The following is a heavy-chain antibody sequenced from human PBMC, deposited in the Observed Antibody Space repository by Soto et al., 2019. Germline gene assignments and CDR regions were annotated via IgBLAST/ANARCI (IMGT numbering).Heavy chain of an antibody. Sequence: ETLSLTCAVYGGSFSGYYWSWIRQPPGKGLEWIGEINHSGSTNYNPSLKSRVTISVDTSKNQFSLKLSSVTAADTAVYYCARNGSYYDFWSGYYFGGGMDVWGQGTTVTVSS. CDR1: GGSFSGYY. CDR3: ARNGSYYDFWSGYYFGGGMDV. V-gene: IGHV4-34*01. D-gene: IGHD3-3*01. J-gene: IGHJ6*02. CDR2: INHSGST.